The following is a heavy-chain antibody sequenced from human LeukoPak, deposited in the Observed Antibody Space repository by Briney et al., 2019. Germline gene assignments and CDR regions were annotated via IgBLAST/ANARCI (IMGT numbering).Heavy chain of an antibody. D-gene: IGHD5-24*01. Sequence: GGSLRLSCAASGFTFSSYWMHWVRQAPGKGLVWVSRINSDGSSTSYADSVKGRFTISRDNAKNTLYLQMNSLRAEDTAVYYCAKKSSLSRDGYNSVEYGMDVWGQGTTVTVSS. J-gene: IGHJ6*02. CDR1: GFTFSSYW. CDR3: AKKSSLSRDGYNSVEYGMDV. V-gene: IGHV3-74*01. CDR2: INSDGSST.